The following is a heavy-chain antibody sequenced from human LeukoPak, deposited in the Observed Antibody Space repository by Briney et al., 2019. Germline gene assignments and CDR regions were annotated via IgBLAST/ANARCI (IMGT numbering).Heavy chain of an antibody. CDR3: ARGGGVVVRNWFDP. CDR2: IYHSGST. J-gene: IGHJ5*02. D-gene: IGHD2-2*01. Sequence: EASETLSLTCAVSAGSFSSGGYSWSWIRQPPGKGLAWIGYIYHSGSTYYNPSLRSRVTISVDRSKNQFSLKLSSVTAADTAVYYCARGGGVVVRNWFDPWGQGTVVTVSS. V-gene: IGHV4-30-2*01. CDR1: AGSFSSGGYS.